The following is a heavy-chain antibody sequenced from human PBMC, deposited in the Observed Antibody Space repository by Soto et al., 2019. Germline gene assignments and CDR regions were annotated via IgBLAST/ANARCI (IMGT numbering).Heavy chain of an antibody. J-gene: IGHJ4*02. CDR2: IFSNDEK. CDR1: GFSLSNARMG. D-gene: IGHD4-4*01. CDR3: ARLYSNLKGYYFDY. V-gene: IGHV2-26*01. Sequence: QVTLKESGPVLVKPTETLTLTCTVSGFSLSNARMGVSWIRQPPGKALEWLAHIFSNDEKSYSTSLKSRLTTXKXTXXSQVVLTMTNMDPVDTATYYCARLYSNLKGYYFDYWGQGTLVTVSS.